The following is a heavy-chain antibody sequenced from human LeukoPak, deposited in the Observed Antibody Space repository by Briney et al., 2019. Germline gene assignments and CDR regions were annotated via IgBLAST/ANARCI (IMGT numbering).Heavy chain of an antibody. J-gene: IGHJ4*02. CDR2: ISAYNGNT. V-gene: IGHV1-18*01. D-gene: IGHD3-22*01. CDR1: GYTFTSYG. Sequence: ASVKVSCKASGYTFTSYGISWVRQAPGQGLEWMGWISAYNGNTNYAQKLQGRVTMTTDTSTSTAYMELRSLRSDDTAVYYCARDRYYDSSGYYYNDYGGRGTLVTVSS. CDR3: ARDRYYDSSGYYYNDY.